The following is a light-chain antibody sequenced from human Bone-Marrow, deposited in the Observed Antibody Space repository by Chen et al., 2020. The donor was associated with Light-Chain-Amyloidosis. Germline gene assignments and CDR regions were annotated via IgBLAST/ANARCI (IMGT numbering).Light chain of an antibody. V-gene: IGKV3-20*01. CDR2: GAS. J-gene: IGKJ4*01. Sequence: EIVLTQSPGTLSLSPGEGANLSCRSSQTIRSNYLNGYQQKFGQAPRLLIDGASSMATVIPDRVSNRGSVSEFTLTTNELDPVDLAIYDCQQYGTSPLTFGAGTNVEIK. CDR1: QTIRSNY. CDR3: QQYGTSPLT.